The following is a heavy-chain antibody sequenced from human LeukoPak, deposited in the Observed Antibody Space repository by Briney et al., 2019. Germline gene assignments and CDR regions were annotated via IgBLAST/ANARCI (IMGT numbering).Heavy chain of an antibody. CDR3: AIGMITFGGVADY. CDR2: IYYSGST. J-gene: IGHJ4*02. Sequence: PSQTLSLTCTVSGGSISSGDYYWSWIRQPPGKGLEWIGYIYYSGSTYYNPSLKSRVTISVDTSKNQFSLKLSSVTAADTAAYYCAIGMITFGGVADYWGQGTLVTVSS. CDR1: GGSISSGDYY. V-gene: IGHV4-30-4*01. D-gene: IGHD3-16*01.